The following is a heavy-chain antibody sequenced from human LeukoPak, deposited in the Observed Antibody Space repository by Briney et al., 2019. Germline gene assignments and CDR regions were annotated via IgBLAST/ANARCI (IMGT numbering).Heavy chain of an antibody. J-gene: IGHJ4*02. Sequence: PGGSLRLSCAASGFSFSSFSMNWVRQAPGKGLEWVSYISGGSSFTYYVDSVKGRFAISRDNAKNSLYLQMNSLRAEDTAVYYCARDLGYSSGPNYWGQGTRVTVSS. D-gene: IGHD6-19*01. CDR3: ARDLGYSSGPNY. V-gene: IGHV3-21*01. CDR1: GFSFSSFS. CDR2: ISGGSSFT.